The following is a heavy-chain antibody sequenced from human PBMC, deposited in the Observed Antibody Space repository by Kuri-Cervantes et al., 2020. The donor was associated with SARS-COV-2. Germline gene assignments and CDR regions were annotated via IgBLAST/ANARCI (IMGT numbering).Heavy chain of an antibody. CDR3: ASELMYYFDY. Sequence: GESLKISCAASGFTFSSYWMHWVRQVPGRGLVWVSRTNSDGSSTSYADSVKGRFTISRDNAKNTLSLQMNSLRAEDTAVYYCASELMYYFDYWGQGTLVTVSS. CDR1: GFTFSSYW. D-gene: IGHD3-10*02. J-gene: IGHJ4*02. CDR2: TNSDGSST. V-gene: IGHV3-74*01.